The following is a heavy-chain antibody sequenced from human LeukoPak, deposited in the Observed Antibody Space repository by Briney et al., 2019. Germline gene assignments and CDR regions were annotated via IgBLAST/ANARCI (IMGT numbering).Heavy chain of an antibody. D-gene: IGHD2-2*01. Sequence: PGRSLRLSCEASGFTFDNYAMHWVRQAPGKGLEWVSGLSWNSGALGYADSVRGRFTISRDNAKNSLYLQMNSLTAEDTALYYCTKAESSTFYYGYFDSWGQGTLVTASS. J-gene: IGHJ4*02. CDR3: TKAESSTFYYGYFDS. CDR2: LSWNSGAL. CDR1: GFTFDNYA. V-gene: IGHV3-9*01.